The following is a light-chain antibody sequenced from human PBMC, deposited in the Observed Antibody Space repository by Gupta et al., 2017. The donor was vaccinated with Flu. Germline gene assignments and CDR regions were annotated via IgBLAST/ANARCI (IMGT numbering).Light chain of an antibody. CDR3: ASWDDSLSGHWV. CDR2: STD. CDR1: DSNIGFNA. Sequence: QSVLTQPPSASAAPGQRVTISCSGADSNIGFNAVNWYQHFPGAALKLLIYSTDQRPSGVPARFSGSKSDTSASLVISDLQSEDEALYSCASWDDSLSGHWVFGGGTKLTVL. J-gene: IGLJ3*02. V-gene: IGLV1-44*01.